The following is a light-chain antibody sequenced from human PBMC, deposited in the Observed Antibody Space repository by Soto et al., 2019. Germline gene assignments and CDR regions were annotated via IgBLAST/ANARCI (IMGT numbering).Light chain of an antibody. Sequence: EIVMTQSPATLSVSPGDRATLSCRASQSISANLAWYQQKPGQAPRLLISGASSRATGIPDRFTGSGSETSFTLTISRLEPEDFALYYCQHYQSGHPITFGQGTRLEI. CDR3: QHYQSGHPIT. V-gene: IGKV3D-15*01. CDR2: GAS. CDR1: QSISAN. J-gene: IGKJ5*01.